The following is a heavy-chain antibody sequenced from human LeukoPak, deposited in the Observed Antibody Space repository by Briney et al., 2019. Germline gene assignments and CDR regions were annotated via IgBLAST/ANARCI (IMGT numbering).Heavy chain of an antibody. V-gene: IGHV3-53*01. CDR1: GFTFSSYW. J-gene: IGHJ4*02. D-gene: IGHD3-10*01. CDR3: ARGRPGYYFDY. CDR2: IYSGGST. Sequence: GGSLRLSCAASGFTFSSYWMHWVRQAPGKGLEWVSVIYSGGSTYYADSVKGRFTISRDNSKNTLYLQMNSLRAEDTAVYYCARGRPGYYFDYWGQGTLVTVSS.